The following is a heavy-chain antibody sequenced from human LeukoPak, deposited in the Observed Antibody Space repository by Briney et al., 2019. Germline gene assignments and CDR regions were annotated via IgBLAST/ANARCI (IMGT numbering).Heavy chain of an antibody. D-gene: IGHD6-25*01. CDR1: GGSISSDY. CDR3: AREGSSGLFDS. V-gene: IGHV4-59*01. J-gene: IGHJ4*02. Sequence: PSETLSLTCTVSGGSISSDYWSWIRQPPGKGLEWIGYIYYLGATNYNPSLESRVAISIDRSKTQFSLKVTSVTTADTAVYFCAREGSSGLFDSWGQGILVTASS. CDR2: IYYLGAT.